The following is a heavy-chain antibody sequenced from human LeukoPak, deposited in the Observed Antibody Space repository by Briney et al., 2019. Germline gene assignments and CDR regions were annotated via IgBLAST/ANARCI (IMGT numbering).Heavy chain of an antibody. CDR1: GGSISSSSYY. Sequence: SETLSLTCTVSGGSISSSSYYWSWIRQPPGKGLEWIGEINHSGSTNYNPSLKSRVTISVDTSKNQFSLKLSSVTAADTAVYYCARAHESSSYDYWGQGTLVTVSS. D-gene: IGHD6-6*01. CDR2: INHSGST. CDR3: ARAHESSSYDY. V-gene: IGHV4-39*07. J-gene: IGHJ4*02.